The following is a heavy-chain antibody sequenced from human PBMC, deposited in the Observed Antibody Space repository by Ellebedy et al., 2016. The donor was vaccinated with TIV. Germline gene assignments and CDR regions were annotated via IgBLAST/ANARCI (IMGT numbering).Heavy chain of an antibody. J-gene: IGHJ4*02. CDR1: GFTFSSYE. CDR3: ARGSGGSYSFPFDY. V-gene: IGHV3-48*03. CDR2: ISSSGSTI. Sequence: PGGSLRLSCAASGFTFSSYEMNWVRQAPGKGLEWVSYISSSGSTIYYADSVKGRFTISRDNAKNSLYLQMNSLRAEDTAVYYCARGSGGSYSFPFDYWGQGTLVTVSS. D-gene: IGHD1-26*01.